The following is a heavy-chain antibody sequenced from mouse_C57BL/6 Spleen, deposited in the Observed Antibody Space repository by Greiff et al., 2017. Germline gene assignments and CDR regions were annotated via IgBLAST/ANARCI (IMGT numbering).Heavy chain of an antibody. CDR2: IYPGDGDT. J-gene: IGHJ2*01. D-gene: IGHD1-1*01. V-gene: IGHV1-82*01. Sequence: QVQLQQSGPELVKPGASVKISCKASGYAFSSSWMNWVKPRPGKGLEWIGRIYPGDGDTNYNGKFKGKATLTADKSSSTAYMQLSSLTSEDSAVYFCARGVVAAYYFDYWGQGTTLTVSS. CDR3: ARGVVAAYYFDY. CDR1: GYAFSSSW.